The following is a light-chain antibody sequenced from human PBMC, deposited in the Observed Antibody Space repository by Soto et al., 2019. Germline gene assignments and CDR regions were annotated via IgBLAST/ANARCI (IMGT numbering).Light chain of an antibody. CDR1: PSVSSSS. J-gene: IGKJ2*01. CDR2: GAS. CDR3: QQYGSSPYT. Sequence: EIVLTQSPGTLSLSPGERATLSCMASPSVSSSSLAWYQQKPGQAPRLLIYGASSRATGIPDRFSGSGSGTDFTLTISRLEPEDFAVFYCQQYGSSPYTFGQGTKLEIK. V-gene: IGKV3-20*01.